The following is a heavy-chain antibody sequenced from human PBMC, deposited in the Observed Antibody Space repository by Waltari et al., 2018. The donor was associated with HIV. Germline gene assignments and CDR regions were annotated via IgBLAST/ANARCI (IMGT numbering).Heavy chain of an antibody. CDR2: ISSSGSTI. J-gene: IGHJ3*02. Sequence: EVQVVESGGGLVQPGGSVRPSCAASGFTFSSYEMNWVRQAPGKGLEWVSYISSSGSTIYFADSVKGRFTMSRDNAKNSLYLRMNSLRAEDTAVYYCARAFMIRGTGAFDIWGQGTMVTVSS. CDR3: ARAFMIRGTGAFDI. V-gene: IGHV3-48*03. D-gene: IGHD3-10*01. CDR1: GFTFSSYE.